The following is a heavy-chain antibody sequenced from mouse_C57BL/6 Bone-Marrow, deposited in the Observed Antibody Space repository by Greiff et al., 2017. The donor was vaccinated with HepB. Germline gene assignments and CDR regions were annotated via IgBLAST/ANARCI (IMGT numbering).Heavy chain of an antibody. D-gene: IGHD2-13*01. CDR1: GYTFTSYW. CDR3: AQPLGDGRYFDV. J-gene: IGHJ1*03. CDR2: IHPNSGST. V-gene: IGHV1-64*01. Sequence: QVQLQQPGAELVKPGASVKLSCKASGYTFTSYWMHWVKQRPGQGLEWIGMIHPNSGSTNYNEKFKSKATLTVDKSSSTAYMQLSSLTSEDSAVYYCAQPLGDGRYFDVWGTGTTVTVSS.